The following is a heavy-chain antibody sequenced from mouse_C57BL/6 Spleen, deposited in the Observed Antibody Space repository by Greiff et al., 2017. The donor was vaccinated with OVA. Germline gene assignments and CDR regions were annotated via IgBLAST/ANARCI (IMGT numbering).Heavy chain of an antibody. CDR1: GYTFTSYW. D-gene: IGHD3-1*01. Sequence: QVQLQQPGAELVMPGDSVSLSCTASGYTFTSYWMHWVQQTPGQGLEWIGEIDPSDSYTNYNQKFKSKSTLTVDKSSRTAYMQLSSLTSEDSAVYYCARGGSRGVADWGQGTLVTVSA. CDR3: ARGGSRGVAD. J-gene: IGHJ3*01. V-gene: IGHV1-69*01. CDR2: IDPSDSYT.